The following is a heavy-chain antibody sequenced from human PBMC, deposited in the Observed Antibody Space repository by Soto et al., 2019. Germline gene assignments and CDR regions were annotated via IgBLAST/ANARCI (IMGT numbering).Heavy chain of an antibody. V-gene: IGHV1-18*03. J-gene: IGHJ6*02. CDR2: ISAYNGNT. Sequence: QVQLVQSGAEVKKPGASVKVSCKASGYTFTSYGISWVRQAPGQGLEWMGWISAYNGNTNYAQKLQGRVTMTTDTSTSTAYMELRSLRSDDMAVYYCAREGGGYSSSLPTYYYYGMDVWGQGTTVTVSS. CDR3: AREGGGYSSSLPTYYYYGMDV. CDR1: GYTFTSYG. D-gene: IGHD6-13*01.